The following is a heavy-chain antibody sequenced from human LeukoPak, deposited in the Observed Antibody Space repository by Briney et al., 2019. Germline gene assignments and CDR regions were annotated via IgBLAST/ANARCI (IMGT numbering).Heavy chain of an antibody. CDR2: SSIGGRT. J-gene: IGHJ1*01. D-gene: IGHD3-16*01. Sequence: PGGSLRLSCAASGFTFSSHGMNWVRQAPGKRLEWVSGSSIGGRTYYADSVKGRFTVTRDNSRNTLHLQMNSLRVEDTGVYYCAKDDAWGRFYHWGQGTLVTVSS. CDR1: GFTFSSHG. V-gene: IGHV3-23*01. CDR3: AKDDAWGRFYH.